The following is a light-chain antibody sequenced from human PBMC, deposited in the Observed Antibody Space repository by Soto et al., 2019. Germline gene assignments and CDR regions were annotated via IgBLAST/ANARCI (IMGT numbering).Light chain of an antibody. CDR3: QQRSNWPLLT. J-gene: IGKJ4*01. CDR1: QSVSNS. Sequence: EIVLTQSPATLSLSPGERATLSCRASQSVSNSLAWYQQKPGQAPRLLIYDASNRATGIPARFSGSGSGTDFTLTISCLEPEDFAVYYWQQRSNWPLLTVGGGTKVEIK. CDR2: DAS. V-gene: IGKV3-11*01.